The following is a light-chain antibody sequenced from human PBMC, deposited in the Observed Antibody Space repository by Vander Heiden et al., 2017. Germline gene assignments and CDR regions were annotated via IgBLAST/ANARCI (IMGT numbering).Light chain of an antibody. CDR2: SYN. CDR1: NSNIGSNT. J-gene: IGLJ2*01. V-gene: IGLV1-44*01. Sequence: QSVLTPPPSASGTPGQRVTISCSGSNSNIGSNTVNWYQQLPGTAPKLLIYSYNQRPSGVPDRFSGSKSGTSASLAISGLQSDDEADYYCAAWDDSLNGRVFGGGTKLTVL. CDR3: AAWDDSLNGRV.